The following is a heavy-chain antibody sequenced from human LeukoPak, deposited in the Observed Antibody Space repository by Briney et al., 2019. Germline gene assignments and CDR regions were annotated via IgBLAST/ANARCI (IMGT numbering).Heavy chain of an antibody. CDR1: GGSISSYY. D-gene: IGHD2-2*01. J-gene: IGHJ5*02. CDR3: ARDYLMGYCSSTSCPRGWFDP. CDR2: IYYSGST. V-gene: IGHV4-59*12. Sequence: SETLSLTCTVSGGSISSYYWSWIRQPPGKGLEWIGYIYYSGSTNYNPSLKSRVTISVDTSKNQFSLKLSSVTAADTAVYYCARDYLMGYCSSTSCPRGWFDPWGQGTLVTVSS.